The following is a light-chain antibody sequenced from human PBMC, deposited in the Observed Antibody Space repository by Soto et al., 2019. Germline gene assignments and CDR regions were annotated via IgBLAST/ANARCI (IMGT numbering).Light chain of an antibody. Sequence: EIVLTQSPATLSLSPGERATLSCRASQSVNSNLAWYQQKPGQAPRLLIFDASNRATGIPARFSGSGSGTDFTLTISSLEPEDFAVYYCQQRSNWPPYTFGQGTKREIK. J-gene: IGKJ2*01. CDR2: DAS. CDR3: QQRSNWPPYT. V-gene: IGKV3-11*01. CDR1: QSVNSN.